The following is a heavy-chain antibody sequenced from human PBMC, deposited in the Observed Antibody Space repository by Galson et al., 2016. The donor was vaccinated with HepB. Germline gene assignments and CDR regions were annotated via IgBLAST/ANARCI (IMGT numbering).Heavy chain of an antibody. J-gene: IGHJ6*03. CDR3: ARDYSRSGPMYSYYDMDV. CDR1: GFSFSTYG. D-gene: IGHD6-13*01. Sequence: SLRLSCAASGFSFSTYGMHWVRQAPGKGLEWVAVIWHDGSIKYYGESVKGRFTISRDNSKNTLFLQMTALRVVDTAVYYCARDYSRSGPMYSYYDMDVWGKGTTVTVSS. CDR2: IWHDGSIK. V-gene: IGHV3-33*01.